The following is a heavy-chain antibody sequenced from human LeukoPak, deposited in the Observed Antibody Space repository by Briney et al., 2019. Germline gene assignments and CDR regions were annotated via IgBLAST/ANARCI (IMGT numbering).Heavy chain of an antibody. Sequence: ASVKVSCKASGYTFTDYYMHWVRQAPGQGLEWMGWINPNSGGTNSAQKFQGRVTMTRDTSVSTAYMELSRLRSDDTAVYYCARDHCTSSGCYEYYYYGMDVWGQGTTVTVFS. V-gene: IGHV1-2*02. J-gene: IGHJ6*02. D-gene: IGHD2-2*01. CDR1: GYTFTDYY. CDR2: INPNSGGT. CDR3: ARDHCTSSGCYEYYYYGMDV.